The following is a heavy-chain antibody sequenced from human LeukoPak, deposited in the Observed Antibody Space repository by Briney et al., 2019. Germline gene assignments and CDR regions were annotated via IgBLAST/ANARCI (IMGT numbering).Heavy chain of an antibody. CDR1: GFIFDAYA. CDR2: ISASGKRT. V-gene: IGHV3-23*01. D-gene: IGHD2/OR15-2a*01. CDR3: AKVGVLNEYFTYYFDS. J-gene: IGHJ4*02. Sequence: SGGSLRLSCAASGFIFDAYAMTWVRQAPGKGLEWVSGISASGKRTKYADSVKGRFTISRDNSKNTVSLQMSSLRAEDTAVYFCAKVGVLNEYFTYYFDSWGQGTLVTVSS.